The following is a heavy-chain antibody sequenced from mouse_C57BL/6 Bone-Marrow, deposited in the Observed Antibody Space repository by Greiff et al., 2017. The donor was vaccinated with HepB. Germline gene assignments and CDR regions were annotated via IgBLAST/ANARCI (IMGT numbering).Heavy chain of an antibody. J-gene: IGHJ4*01. CDR2: IDPENGDT. CDR3: TTWITTVVATVDY. Sequence: EVMLVESGAELVRPGASVKLSCTASGFNIKDDYMHWVKQRPEQGLEWIGWIDPENGDTEYASKFQGKATITADTSSNTAYLQLSSLTSEDTAVYYCTTWITTVVATVDYWGQGTSVTVSS. D-gene: IGHD1-1*01. V-gene: IGHV14-4*01. CDR1: GFNIKDDY.